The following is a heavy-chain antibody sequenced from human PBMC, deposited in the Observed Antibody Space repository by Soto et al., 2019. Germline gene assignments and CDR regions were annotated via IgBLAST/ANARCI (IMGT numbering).Heavy chain of an antibody. CDR2: VKSKTDGGTT. CDR3: TTDPYSTRDY. V-gene: IGHV3-15*07. Sequence: GWSPRLSCATCGFTLFNAWMNWVRQTPGKGLEWVGRVKSKTDGGTTDYAAPVKGRFTISRDDSKNTLFLQMNSLKIEDTALYYCTTDPYSTRDYWGQGTLVTVSS. CDR1: GFTLFNAW. D-gene: IGHD4-4*01. J-gene: IGHJ4*02.